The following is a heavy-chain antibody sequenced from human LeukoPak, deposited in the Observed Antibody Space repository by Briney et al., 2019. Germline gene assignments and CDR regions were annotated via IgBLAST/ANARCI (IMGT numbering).Heavy chain of an antibody. CDR1: GFTFSTYI. D-gene: IGHD4-17*01. CDR2: IKAGAEAT. CDR3: ASSFSVTTPFFDY. Sequence: GGSLRLSCEASGFTFSTYIMTWVRQAPGKGLEWVSTIKAGAEATFYADSVKGRFTISRDNAKNSLYLQMNSLRAEDTAVYYCASSFSVTTPFFDYWGQGTLVTVSS. J-gene: IGHJ4*02. V-gene: IGHV3-23*01.